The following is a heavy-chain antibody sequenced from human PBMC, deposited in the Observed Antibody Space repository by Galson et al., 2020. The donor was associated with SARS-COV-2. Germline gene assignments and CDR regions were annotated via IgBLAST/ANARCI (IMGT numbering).Heavy chain of an antibody. V-gene: IGHV1-18*01. CDR2: ISAYNGDT. CDR3: ARDIYYGSGIFDY. J-gene: IGHJ4*02. CDR1: GYTFTSYA. Sequence: ASVKVSCKASGYTFTSYAINWERQAPGQGLEWLGWISAYNGDTNSAQKLQDRVTMTTDTAASTAYMELRSLRFDDTAVYYCARDIYYGSGIFDYWGQGTLVTVSS. D-gene: IGHD3-10*01.